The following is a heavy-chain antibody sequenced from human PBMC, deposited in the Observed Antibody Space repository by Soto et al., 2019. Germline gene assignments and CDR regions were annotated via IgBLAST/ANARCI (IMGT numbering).Heavy chain of an antibody. Sequence: GEALKISCNASGYNFTAFWIHWVRQMPGKGLEWLGKIDHSNSYTNNSPSFEGHATNSPDNPIPTAYLQWSSLRASYTALYFCARVHKNWFDSWAQGTMVTVSS. CDR3: ARVHKNWFDS. V-gene: IGHV5-10-1*01. J-gene: IGHJ5*01. CDR2: IDHSNSYT. CDR1: GYNFTAFW.